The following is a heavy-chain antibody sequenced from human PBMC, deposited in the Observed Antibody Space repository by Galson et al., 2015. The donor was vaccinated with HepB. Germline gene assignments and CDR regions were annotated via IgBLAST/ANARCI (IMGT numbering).Heavy chain of an antibody. J-gene: IGHJ6*03. V-gene: IGHV1-18*01. CDR1: GYTFTSYG. CDR3: ARTMYYDFWSGYLRGGVYYYYMDV. D-gene: IGHD3-3*01. Sequence: SVKVSCKASGYTFTSYGISWVRQAPGQGLEWMGWISAYNGNTNYAQKLQGRVTMTTDTSTSTAYMELRSLRSDDTAVYYCARTMYYDFWSGYLRGGVYYYYMDVWGKGTTVTVSS. CDR2: ISAYNGNT.